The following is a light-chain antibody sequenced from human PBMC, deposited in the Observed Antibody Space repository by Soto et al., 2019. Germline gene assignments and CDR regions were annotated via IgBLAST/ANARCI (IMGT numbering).Light chain of an antibody. J-gene: IGKJ5*01. CDR3: QQYDILPIT. CDR1: QGISSW. V-gene: IGKV1-33*01. Sequence: DIQRAQSPYTLSASVGGRVTITCRASQGISSWFAWYQQKPGKAPNPLIYDASNLEIGVPSRFSGSGSGTHFTFTISSLQTEDIGTYYCQQYDILPITFGRGTRLE. CDR2: DAS.